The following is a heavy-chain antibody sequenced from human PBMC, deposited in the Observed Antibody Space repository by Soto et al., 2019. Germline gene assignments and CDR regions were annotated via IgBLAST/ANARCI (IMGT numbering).Heavy chain of an antibody. D-gene: IGHD2-21*02. Sequence: EVLLVESGGGLVQPGGSLRLSCAASGFRFTTFGMVWVRQAPGSGLEWVSYILGSGEIYYAESVEGGFSISRDNAKKLVYLQMTSLRDEDTAVYYCARDWTAPFDLWGQGTMVSVSS. CDR2: ILGSGEI. V-gene: IGHV3-48*02. CDR1: GFRFTTFG. J-gene: IGHJ3*01. CDR3: ARDWTAPFDL.